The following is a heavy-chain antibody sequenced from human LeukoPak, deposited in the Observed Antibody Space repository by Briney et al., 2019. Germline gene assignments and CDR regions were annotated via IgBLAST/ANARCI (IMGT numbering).Heavy chain of an antibody. CDR3: ARVIFGVVISQYYYYYYYMDV. D-gene: IGHD3-3*01. Sequence: PSGTLSLTCAVSGGSISSSNWWSWVRQPPGKGLEWIGEIYHSGSTNYNPSLKSRVTISVDTSKNQFSLKLSSVTAADTAVYYCARVIFGVVISQYYYYYYYMDVWGKGTTVTVSS. V-gene: IGHV4-4*02. J-gene: IGHJ6*03. CDR1: GGSISSSNW. CDR2: IYHSGST.